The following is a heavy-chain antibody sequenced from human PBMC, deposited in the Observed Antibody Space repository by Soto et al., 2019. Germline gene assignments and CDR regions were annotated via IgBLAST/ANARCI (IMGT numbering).Heavy chain of an antibody. CDR2: IYSSGVT. CDR3: AYKLNALYTFDY. V-gene: IGHV4-31*03. D-gene: IGHD1-1*01. Sequence: QVQLQESGPGLVQPSQTLSLTCTVSGGSISSAGYYWSWIRQHPGKGLEWIGYIYSSGVTYYDPSLKSRVNMSADTSTNQFSLRLSSVTAAYTFIYYFAYKLNALYTFDYWGQGALVTVSS. CDR1: GGSISSAGYY. J-gene: IGHJ4*02.